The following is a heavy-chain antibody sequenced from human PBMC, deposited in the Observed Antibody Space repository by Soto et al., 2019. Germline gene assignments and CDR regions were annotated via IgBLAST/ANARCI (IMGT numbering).Heavy chain of an antibody. CDR3: AKFVSGTYSGSYFDC. J-gene: IGHJ4*02. CDR1: GFAFSTFA. V-gene: IGHV3-23*01. CDR2: ISDSGVNT. Sequence: EVQLLESGGGLVQPGGSLRLSCGASGFAFSTFAMSWVRQAPGKGLEWISVISDSGVNTYYADSVKGRFTISRDNSKHTLYLQMNSLRADDTAVYYCAKFVSGTYSGSYFDCWGQGTLVTVSS. D-gene: IGHD1-26*01.